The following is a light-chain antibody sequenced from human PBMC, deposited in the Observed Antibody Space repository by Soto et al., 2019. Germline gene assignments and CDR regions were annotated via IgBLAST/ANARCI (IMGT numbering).Light chain of an antibody. CDR1: SSNIGAGYD. CDR2: GNS. V-gene: IGLV1-40*01. CDR3: QPYDSSLSGVV. Sequence: QSVLTQPPSVSGAPGQRVTISCTGSSSNIGAGYDVHWYQQLPGTAPKVLIYGNSNRPSGVPDRFSGSKSGTSASLAITGLQAEDEADYYCQPYDSSLSGVVLGGGTKVTVL. J-gene: IGLJ2*01.